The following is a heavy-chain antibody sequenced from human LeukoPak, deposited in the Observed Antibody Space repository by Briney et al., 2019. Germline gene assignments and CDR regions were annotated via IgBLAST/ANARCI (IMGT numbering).Heavy chain of an antibody. J-gene: IGHJ4*02. D-gene: IGHD6-13*01. CDR1: GFTFSSYS. V-gene: IGHV3-21*01. CDR3: ARVLKQLAQLDY. CDR2: ISSSSSYI. Sequence: GGSLRLSCAASGFTFSSYSMNWVRQAPGKGLEWVSSISSSSSYIYYADSVKGRFTISRDNAKNSLYLQMNSLRAEDTAVYHCARVLKQLAQLDYWGQGTLVTVSS.